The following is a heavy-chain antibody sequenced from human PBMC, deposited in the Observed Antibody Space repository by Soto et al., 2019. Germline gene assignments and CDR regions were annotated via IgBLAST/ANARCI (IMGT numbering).Heavy chain of an antibody. J-gene: IGHJ6*02. CDR2: IIPIFGTA. CDR1: GGTFSSYA. Sequence: ASVKVSCKASGGTFSSYAISWVRQAPGQGLEWMGGIIPIFGTANYAQKFQGRVTITADESTSTAYMELSSLRSEDTAVYYCARDGRYSSSWYFFGSMSSGMDVWGQGTTVTVSS. CDR3: ARDGRYSSSWYFFGSMSSGMDV. V-gene: IGHV1-69*13. D-gene: IGHD6-13*01.